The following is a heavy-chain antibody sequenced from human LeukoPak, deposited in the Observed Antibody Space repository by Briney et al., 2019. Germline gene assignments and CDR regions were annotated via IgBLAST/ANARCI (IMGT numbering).Heavy chain of an antibody. CDR1: GFTLSDHY. CDR2: ICRSGNSI. D-gene: IGHD2-21*02. J-gene: IGHJ4*02. V-gene: IGHV3-11*01. Sequence: GGSLRLSCEASGFTLSDHYMTWLRQAPGKGLGRVSYICRSGNSIYYADSVKGRFTISRDNTKNSLYVQTNSLRAEHASVYYCERATAIPLWHPPDYWGQGTMVTVPS. CDR3: ERATAIPLWHPPDY.